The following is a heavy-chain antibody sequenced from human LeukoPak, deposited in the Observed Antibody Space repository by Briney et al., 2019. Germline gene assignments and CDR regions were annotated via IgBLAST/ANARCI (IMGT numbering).Heavy chain of an antibody. V-gene: IGHV4-34*01. CDR2: INHSGST. J-gene: IGHJ4*02. CDR3: ARGITDY. CDR1: GGSFSDDY. D-gene: IGHD5-24*01. Sequence: SETLSLTCAVYGGSFSDDYWTWIRQPPGKGLEWIGEINHSGSTKYNPSLKSRLTISVDTSKNQFSLKVNSVTVADTAVYYCARGITDYWGQGTLVTVSS.